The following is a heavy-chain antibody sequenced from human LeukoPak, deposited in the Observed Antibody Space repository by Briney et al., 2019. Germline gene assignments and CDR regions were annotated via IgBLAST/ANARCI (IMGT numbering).Heavy chain of an antibody. CDR1: GYTFNSYG. J-gene: IGHJ6*03. V-gene: IGHV1-18*01. Sequence: ASVKVSCKASGYTFNSYGFSWVRHAPGQGLEWMGWISAYNGNTNYAQKLQDRVTMTTDTSTSTAYLELRSLRSEDTAVYYGASSGCITIFGVVSPYYYYMDVWGKGTTVTVSS. CDR2: ISAYNGNT. D-gene: IGHD3-3*01. CDR3: ASSGCITIFGVVSPYYYYMDV.